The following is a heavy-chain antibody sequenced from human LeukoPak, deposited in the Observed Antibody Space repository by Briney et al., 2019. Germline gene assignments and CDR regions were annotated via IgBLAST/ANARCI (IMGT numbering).Heavy chain of an antibody. CDR3: ARVGSGWYYYYYMDV. J-gene: IGHJ6*03. CDR2: MNPNSGNT. Sequence: GASVKVSCKASGYTFTSYDINWVRQATGQGLEWMGWMNPNSGNTGYARKFQGRVTMTRNTSISTAYMELSSLRSEDTAVYYCARVGSGWYYYYYMDVWGKGTTVTVSS. V-gene: IGHV1-8*01. CDR1: GYTFTSYD. D-gene: IGHD6-19*01.